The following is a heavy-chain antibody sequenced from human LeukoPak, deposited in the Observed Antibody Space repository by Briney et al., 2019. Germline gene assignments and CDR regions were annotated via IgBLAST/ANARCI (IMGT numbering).Heavy chain of an antibody. CDR2: ISAYNGNT. J-gene: IGHJ6*02. V-gene: IGHV1-18*01. D-gene: IGHD3-10*01. CDR3: ARERDYGSGSYYLTYYYYGMDV. CDR1: GYTFTSYG. Sequence: ASVKVSCKASGYTFTSYGISWVRQAPGQGLEWTGWISAYNGNTNYAQKLQGRVTMTTDTSTSTAYMELRSLRSDDTAVYYCARERDYGSGSYYLTYYYYGMDVWGQGTTVTVSS.